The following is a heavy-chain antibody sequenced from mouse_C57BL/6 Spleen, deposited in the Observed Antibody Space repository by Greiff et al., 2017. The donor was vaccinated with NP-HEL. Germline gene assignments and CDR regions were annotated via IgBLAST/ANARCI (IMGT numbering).Heavy chain of an antibody. CDR2: IYPSDSET. J-gene: IGHJ2*01. V-gene: IGHV1-61*01. D-gene: IGHD4-1*01. CDR3: ARWLGPDYFDY. Sequence: QVHVKQPGAELVRPGSSVKLSCKASGYTFTSYWMDWVKQRPGQGLEWIGNIYPSDSETHYNQKFKDKATLTVDKSSSTAYMQLSSLTSEDSAVYYCARWLGPDYFDYWGQGTTLTVSS. CDR1: GYTFTSYW.